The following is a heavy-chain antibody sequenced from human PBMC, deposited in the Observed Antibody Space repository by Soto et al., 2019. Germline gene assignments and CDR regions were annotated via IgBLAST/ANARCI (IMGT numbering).Heavy chain of an antibody. CDR3: ARDPYGGEPYYYYGMDV. V-gene: IGHV3-48*01. D-gene: IGHD4-17*01. Sequence: PGGSLRLSCAASGFTFSTYAMAWVRQAPGKGLEWVSYISGRTNSKYYADSVKGRFTISRDNAKNSLYLQMNSLRAEDTAMYYCARDPYGGEPYYYYGMDVWGQGTTVTVSS. J-gene: IGHJ6*02. CDR1: GFTFSTYA. CDR2: ISGRTNSK.